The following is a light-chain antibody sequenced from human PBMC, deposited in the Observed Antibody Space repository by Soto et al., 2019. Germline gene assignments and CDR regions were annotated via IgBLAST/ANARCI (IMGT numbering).Light chain of an antibody. Sequence: DIQMTPSPSSLSASVGDRVTITCRASQDIRNDLGWYQQKPGKAPKRLIYASCTLQIGIPCRFSGSGSGIEVTLTVSSLQPEYFATYYCLQHNTYPRTFGQGNKVQIK. CDR3: LQHNTYPRT. V-gene: IGKV1-17*01. J-gene: IGKJ1*01. CDR1: QDIRND. CDR2: ASC.